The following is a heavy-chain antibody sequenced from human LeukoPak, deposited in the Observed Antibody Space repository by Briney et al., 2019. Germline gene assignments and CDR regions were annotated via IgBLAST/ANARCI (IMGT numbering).Heavy chain of an antibody. CDR2: IKQDGSEK. J-gene: IGHJ4*02. CDR3: AREFGYGSGSSVFDY. V-gene: IGHV3-7*01. D-gene: IGHD3-10*01. Sequence: PGGSLRLSCAASGFTFSSYWMSWVRQAPGKGLEWVAHIKQDGSEKYYVDSVKGRFTISRDNAKNSLYLQMNSLRAEDTAVYYCAREFGYGSGSSVFDYWGQGTLVTVSS. CDR1: GFTFSSYW.